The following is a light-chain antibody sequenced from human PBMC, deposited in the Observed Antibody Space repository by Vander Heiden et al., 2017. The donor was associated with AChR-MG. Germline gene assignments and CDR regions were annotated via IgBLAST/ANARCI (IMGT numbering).Light chain of an antibody. Sequence: DIQMTQSPSSLSASVGVRVTITCRASQSIGNYLNWYQQTAGKAPQLLSYAASSLQSGVPSRFSGSRSGTDFTLTISSLQPEDFATYYCQQSYTTPFTFGPGTKVDVK. CDR1: QSIGNY. CDR3: QQSYTTPFT. J-gene: IGKJ3*01. CDR2: AAS. V-gene: IGKV1-39*01.